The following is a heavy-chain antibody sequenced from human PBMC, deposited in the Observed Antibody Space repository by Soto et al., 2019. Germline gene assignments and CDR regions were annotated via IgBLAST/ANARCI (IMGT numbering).Heavy chain of an antibody. CDR2: LNIAGTI. CDR1: GASISSYN. V-gene: IGHV4-4*07. Sequence: PSETLSLTCSVSGASISSYNWNWVRQSAGKGPEWVGRLNIAGTINYTPSLKSRITMSMDTSKNQISLHLRSVTAADTAMYYCARDRGEYTSSWFWYFSHLGHGNLVTVSS. J-gene: IGHJ2*01. D-gene: IGHD6-13*01. CDR3: ARDRGEYTSSWFWYFSH.